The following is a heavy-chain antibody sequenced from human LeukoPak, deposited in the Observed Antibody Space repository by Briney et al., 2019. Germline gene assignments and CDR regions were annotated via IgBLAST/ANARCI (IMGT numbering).Heavy chain of an antibody. V-gene: IGHV3-23*01. Sequence: GGSLRLSCAASGFTFSSYAMSWVRQAPGKGLEWVSAISGSGGSTYYADSVKGRFTISRDNSKNTLYLQMNSLRAEDTAVYYCAKDLDGSGWYGYFQHWGQGTLVTVSS. CDR3: AKDLDGSGWYGYFQH. D-gene: IGHD6-19*01. J-gene: IGHJ1*01. CDR1: GFTFSSYA. CDR2: ISGSGGST.